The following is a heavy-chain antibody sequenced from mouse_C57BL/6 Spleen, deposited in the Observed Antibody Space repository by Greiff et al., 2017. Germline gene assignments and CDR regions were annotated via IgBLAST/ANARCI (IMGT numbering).Heavy chain of an antibody. CDR2: IYPRSGNT. D-gene: IGHD3-2*02. J-gene: IGHJ2*01. CDR1: GYTFTSYG. CDR3: ARLTAQARGGFDD. Sequence: QVQLQQSGAELARPGASVKLSCKASGYTFTSYGISWVKQRTGQGLEWIGEIYPRSGNTYYNEKFKGKATLTADKSSSTAYMELRSLTSEDSAVYFCARLTAQARGGFDDWGQGTTLTVSS. V-gene: IGHV1-81*01.